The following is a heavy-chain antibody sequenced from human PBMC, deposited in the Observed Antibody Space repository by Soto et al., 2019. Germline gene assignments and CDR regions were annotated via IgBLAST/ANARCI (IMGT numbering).Heavy chain of an antibody. D-gene: IGHD6-19*01. CDR3: ARWDSSGWDY. CDR2: IYYSGST. Sequence: QVQLQESGPGLVKPSETLSLTCTVSGGSISSYYWSWIRQPPGKGLEWIGYIYYSGSTNYNPSLRSRVTLSVDTSTNQFSLKVNSVTAADTAVYYCARWDSSGWDYWGQGTLVTVSS. V-gene: IGHV4-59*08. CDR1: GGSISSYY. J-gene: IGHJ4*02.